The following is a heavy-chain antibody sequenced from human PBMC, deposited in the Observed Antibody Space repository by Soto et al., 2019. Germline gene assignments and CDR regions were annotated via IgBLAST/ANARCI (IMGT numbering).Heavy chain of an antibody. Sequence: QVQLQESGPGLVRPSQTLSLTCTVSAGSISTINYYWSWIRQHPEKGLEWIGYISYSGSTFYHSSLKSRVTMALDTSKKQVSLTLTSVTAADTAVYYCARSAQWYGFDPWGQGTMVTVSS. CDR1: AGSISTINYY. CDR3: ARSAQWYGFDP. J-gene: IGHJ3*01. CDR2: ISYSGST. V-gene: IGHV4-31*03. D-gene: IGHD2-8*01.